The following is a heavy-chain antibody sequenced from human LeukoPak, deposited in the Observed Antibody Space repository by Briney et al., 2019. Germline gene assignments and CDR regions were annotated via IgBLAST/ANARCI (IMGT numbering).Heavy chain of an antibody. Sequence: SETLSLTCAVYGGSFSGYYWSWIRQPPGKGLEWIGEINHSGSTNYNPSLKSRITISVDTSKNQFSLILSSVTAADTAVYYCARLEWGSAGSGSFDYWGQGTLVTVSS. D-gene: IGHD6-25*01. J-gene: IGHJ4*02. V-gene: IGHV4-34*01. CDR2: INHSGST. CDR1: GGSFSGYY. CDR3: ARLEWGSAGSGSFDY.